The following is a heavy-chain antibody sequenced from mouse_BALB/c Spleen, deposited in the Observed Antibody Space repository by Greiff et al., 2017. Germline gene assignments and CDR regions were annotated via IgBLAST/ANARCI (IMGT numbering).Heavy chain of an antibody. CDR3: ARSGDFDY. CDR1: GYSITSDYA. V-gene: IGHV3-2*02. D-gene: IGHD3-1*01. Sequence: EVQRVESGPGLVKPSQSLSLTCTVTGYSITSDYAWNWIRQFPGNKLEWMGYISYSGSTSYNPSLKSRISITRDTSKNQFFLQLNSVTTEDTATYYCARSGDFDYWGQGTTLTVSS. CDR2: ISYSGST. J-gene: IGHJ2*01.